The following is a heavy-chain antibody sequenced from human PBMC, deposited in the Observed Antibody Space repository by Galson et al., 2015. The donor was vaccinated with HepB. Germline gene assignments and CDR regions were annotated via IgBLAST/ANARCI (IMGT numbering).Heavy chain of an antibody. CDR3: ARGIVDTAMAVDY. V-gene: IGHV3-64*01. D-gene: IGHD5-18*01. J-gene: IGHJ4*02. Sequence: SLRLSCAASGFTFSSYAMHWVRQAPGKGLEYVSAISSNGGSTYYANSVKGRFTISRDNSKNTLYLQMGSLRAEDMAVYYCARGIVDTAMAVDYWGQGTLVTVSS. CDR1: GFTFSSYA. CDR2: ISSNGGST.